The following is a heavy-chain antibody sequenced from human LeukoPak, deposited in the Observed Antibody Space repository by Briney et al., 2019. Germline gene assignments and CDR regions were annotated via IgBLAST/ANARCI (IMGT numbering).Heavy chain of an antibody. CDR3: ARGSSTHGEYYFDY. CDR2: IYSGGST. CDR1: GFTVSSNY. J-gene: IGHJ4*02. V-gene: IGHV3-53*01. D-gene: IGHD2-2*01. Sequence: GSLRLSCAASGFTVSSNYMSWVRQAPGKGLEWVSVIYSGGSTYYADSVKGRFTISRDNSKNTLYLQMNSLRAEDTAVYYCARGSSTHGEYYFDYWGKGTLVTVSS.